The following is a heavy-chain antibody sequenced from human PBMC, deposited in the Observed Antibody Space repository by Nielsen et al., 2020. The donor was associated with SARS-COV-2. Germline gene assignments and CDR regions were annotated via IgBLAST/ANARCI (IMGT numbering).Heavy chain of an antibody. J-gene: IGHJ4*02. D-gene: IGHD1-1*01. CDR3: ARGHDYYFDY. CDR1: GFTFSSYS. Sequence: GGSLRLSCAASGFTFSSYSMNWVRQAPGKGLEWVSYISSSSTIYYADSVKGRFTISRDNAKNSLYLQMNSLRDEDTAVYYCARGHDYYFDYWGQGTLVTVSS. V-gene: IGHV3-48*02. CDR2: ISSSSTI.